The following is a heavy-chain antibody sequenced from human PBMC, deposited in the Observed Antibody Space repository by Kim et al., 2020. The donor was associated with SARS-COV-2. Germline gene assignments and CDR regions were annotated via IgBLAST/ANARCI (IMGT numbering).Heavy chain of an antibody. CDR3: AKDSSAYDYGDNHLYY. D-gene: IGHD4-17*01. Sequence: GGSLRLSCAASGFTFSSYGMHWVRQAPGKGLEWVAVIWYDGSNKYYADSVKGRFTISRDNSKNTLYLQMNSLRAEDTAVYYCAKDSSAYDYGDNHLYYWGQGTLGSLSP. CDR2: IWYDGSNK. J-gene: IGHJ4*02. CDR1: GFTFSSYG. V-gene: IGHV3-33*06.